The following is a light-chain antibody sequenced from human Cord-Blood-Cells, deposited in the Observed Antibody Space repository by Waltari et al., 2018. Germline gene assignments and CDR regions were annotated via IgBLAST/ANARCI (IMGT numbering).Light chain of an antibody. V-gene: IGLV2-23*02. CDR1: SSDVGSYNI. J-gene: IGLJ3*02. Sequence: QSALTQPASVSGSPGQSITISCTGTSSDVGSYNIFSWYQQHPGKAPKLMIYEVSKRPSGVSNRFSGSKSGNTTSLTISGLQAEDEADYYCCSYAGSSTQVFGGGTKLTVL. CDR2: EVS. CDR3: CSYAGSSTQV.